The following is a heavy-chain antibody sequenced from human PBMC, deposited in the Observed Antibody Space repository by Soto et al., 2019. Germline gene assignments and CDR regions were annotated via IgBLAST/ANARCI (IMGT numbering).Heavy chain of an antibody. CDR2: INPNSGGT. CDR1: GYTFTGYY. J-gene: IGHJ4*02. V-gene: IGHV1-2*04. D-gene: IGHD6-19*01. Sequence: GASVKVFCKASGYTFTGYYMHWVRQAPGQGLEWMGWINPNSGGTNYAQKFQGWVTMTRDTSISTAYMELSRLRSDDTAVYYCARGMIAVAGTPLYYFDYWGQGTLVTVSS. CDR3: ARGMIAVAGTPLYYFDY.